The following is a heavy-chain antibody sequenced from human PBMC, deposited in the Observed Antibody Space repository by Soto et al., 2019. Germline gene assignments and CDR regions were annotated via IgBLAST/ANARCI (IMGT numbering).Heavy chain of an antibody. CDR2: IIPIFGTA. D-gene: IGHD2-15*01. Sequence: ASVKVSCKASGGTFSSYAISWVRQAPGQGLEWMGGIIPIFGTANYAQKFQGRVTITADESTSTAYMELSSLRSEDTAVYYCARASRAAEHYYYYGMDVWGQGTTVTVSS. V-gene: IGHV1-69*13. CDR3: ARASRAAEHYYYYGMDV. J-gene: IGHJ6*02. CDR1: GGTFSSYA.